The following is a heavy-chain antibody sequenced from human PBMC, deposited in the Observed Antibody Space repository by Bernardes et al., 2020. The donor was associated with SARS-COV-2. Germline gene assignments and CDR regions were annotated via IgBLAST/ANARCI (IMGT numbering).Heavy chain of an antibody. CDR1: GLTVSSDD. CDR2: IYIGGTT. CDR3: ARGQRNLHYMDV. J-gene: IGHJ6*03. V-gene: IGHV3-66*02. Sequence: GGSLRLSCAASGLTVSSDDMTWVRPAPGKGLEWVSVIYIGGTTYYADSVKGRFTISRDNSQSTVSPQMNSMRPEDTAVYYCARGQRNLHYMDVWGKGTTVTVSS.